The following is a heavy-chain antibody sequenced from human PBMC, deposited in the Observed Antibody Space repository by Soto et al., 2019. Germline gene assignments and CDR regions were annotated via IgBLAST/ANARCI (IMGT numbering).Heavy chain of an antibody. V-gene: IGHV1-69*01. CDR1: GGTFSSYA. D-gene: IGHD6-13*01. CDR3: ARLYSSSWYASGWFDP. Sequence: VKVSCKASGGTFSSYAISWVRQAPGQGLEWMGGIIPIFGTANYAQKFQGRVTITADESTSTAYMELSSLRSEDTAVYYCARLYSSSWYASGWFDPWGQGTLVTVSS. J-gene: IGHJ5*02. CDR2: IIPIFGTA.